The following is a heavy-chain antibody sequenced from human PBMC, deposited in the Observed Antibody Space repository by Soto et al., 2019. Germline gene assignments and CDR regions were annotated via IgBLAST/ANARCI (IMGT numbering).Heavy chain of an antibody. J-gene: IGHJ6*02. Sequence: ASVKVSCKASGYTFTGYYMHWERQAPGQGLEWMGRINPNSGGTNYAQKFQGWVTMTRETSISTAYMELSRLRSDDTAVYYCARGGYSSGWYYYYGMDVWGQGTTVTVSS. D-gene: IGHD6-19*01. CDR2: INPNSGGT. V-gene: IGHV1-2*04. CDR1: GYTFTGYY. CDR3: ARGGYSSGWYYYYGMDV.